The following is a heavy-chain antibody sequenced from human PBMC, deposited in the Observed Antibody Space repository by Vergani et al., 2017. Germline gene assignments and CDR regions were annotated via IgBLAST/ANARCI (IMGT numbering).Heavy chain of an antibody. CDR2: ISGPGLST. CDR3: VKEKRDCGSYFFDY. V-gene: IGHV3-23*04. Sequence: EVQLVESGGGLFQSGGSLRLSCAVSGFTFSTSAVSWVRHGPGGGLAWVSIISGPGLSTYYADSVQGRFSIYRDNSKNTVFLQMHTLGAEDTAIYYCVKEKRDCGSYFFDYWGHGILVTVSS. J-gene: IGHJ4*01. CDR1: GFTFSTSA. D-gene: IGHD2-21*01.